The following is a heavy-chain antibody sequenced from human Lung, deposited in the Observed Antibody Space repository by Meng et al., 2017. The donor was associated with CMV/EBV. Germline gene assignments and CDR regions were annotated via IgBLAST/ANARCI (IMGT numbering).Heavy chain of an antibody. CDR1: GFTFSTDW. CDR3: ARSSSR. D-gene: IGHD6-6*01. Sequence: GESRKISCAASGFTFSTDWMTWVRQAPGKGLEWVANINPDGSAKYYVDSVKGRFTISRDNAMNSLYLQMNSLRAEDTAVYYCARSSSRWGQGTLVTVSS. V-gene: IGHV3-7*01. J-gene: IGHJ4*02. CDR2: INPDGSAK.